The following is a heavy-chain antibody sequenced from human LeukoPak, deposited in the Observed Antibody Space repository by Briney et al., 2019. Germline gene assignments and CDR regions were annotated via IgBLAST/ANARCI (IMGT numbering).Heavy chain of an antibody. V-gene: IGHV1-24*01. CDR3: ATDIVATDNGDY. CDR1: GYTFTSYY. D-gene: IGHD5-12*01. CDR2: FDPEDGET. Sequence: GASVKVSCKASGYTFTSYYMHWVRQAPGKGLEWMGGFDPEDGETIYAQKFQGRVTMTEDTSTDTAYMELSSLRSEDTAVYYCATDIVATDNGDYWGQGTLVTVSS. J-gene: IGHJ4*02.